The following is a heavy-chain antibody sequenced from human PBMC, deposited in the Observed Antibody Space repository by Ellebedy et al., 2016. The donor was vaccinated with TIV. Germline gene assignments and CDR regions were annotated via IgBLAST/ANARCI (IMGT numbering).Heavy chain of an antibody. CDR2: ISYDGSHR. D-gene: IGHD3-10*01. V-gene: IGHV3-30-3*01. J-gene: IGHJ4*02. CDR3: ARLRYFGSGSYSDY. CDR1: GFSFSSYA. Sequence: PGGSLRLSCSASGFSFSSYAMHWVRQAPGKGLEWVAIISYDGSHRYFADSVQGRFTISRDNSKNTLYLQMNSLRAGDTAIYYCARLRYFGSGSYSDYWGQGTLVTVSS.